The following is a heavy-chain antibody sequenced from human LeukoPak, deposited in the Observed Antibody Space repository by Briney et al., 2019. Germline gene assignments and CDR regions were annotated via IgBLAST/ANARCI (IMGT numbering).Heavy chain of an antibody. Sequence: SETLSLTCAVCGGSFSGYYWSWIRQPPGKGLEWIGEINHSGSTNYNPSLKSRVTISVDTSKNQFSLKLSSVTAADTAVYYCARGRVGTYYYGSGSYYNHNWFDPWGQGTLVTVSS. CDR2: INHSGST. J-gene: IGHJ5*02. CDR3: ARGRVGTYYYGSGSYYNHNWFDP. V-gene: IGHV4-34*01. CDR1: GGSFSGYY. D-gene: IGHD3-10*01.